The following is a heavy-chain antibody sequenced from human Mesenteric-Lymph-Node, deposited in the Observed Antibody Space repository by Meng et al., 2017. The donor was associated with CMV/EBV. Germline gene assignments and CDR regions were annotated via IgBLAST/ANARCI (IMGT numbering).Heavy chain of an antibody. Sequence: SETLSLTCAVYGGSFNIYYWSWIRQPPGKGLEWLGQINLIANTNYNPSLKSRLTMSVDTSKNQFTLNLTSVTAADTAVYYCARGGPHQSGFDFWGQGTLVTVSS. V-gene: IGHV4-34*01. CDR2: INLIANT. CDR1: GGSFNIYY. CDR3: ARGGPHQSGFDF. D-gene: IGHD3-10*01. J-gene: IGHJ4*02.